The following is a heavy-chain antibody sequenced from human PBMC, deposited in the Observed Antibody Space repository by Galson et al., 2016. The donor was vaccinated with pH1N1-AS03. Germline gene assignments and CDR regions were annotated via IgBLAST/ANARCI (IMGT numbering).Heavy chain of an antibody. Sequence: EPLSLTCTVSGGSISSHYWNWIRQPPGKGLEWIGYINYSGSTNYNPSLKSRVTISVDTPKNQFSLKLSSVTAADTAVYYCARHDYGDYVGWFDPWGQGTLVTVSS. CDR2: INYSGST. V-gene: IGHV4-59*11. CDR1: GGSISSHY. J-gene: IGHJ5*02. D-gene: IGHD4-17*01. CDR3: ARHDYGDYVGWFDP.